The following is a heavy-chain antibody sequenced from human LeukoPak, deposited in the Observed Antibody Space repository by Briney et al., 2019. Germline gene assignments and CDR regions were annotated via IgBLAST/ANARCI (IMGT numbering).Heavy chain of an antibody. Sequence: PGGSLRLSCAASGFTFSSYSMNWVRQAPGKGLEWVSSISSSSSYIYYADSVKDRFTISRDNAKNSLYLQMNSLRAEDTAVYYCAREVVPAAILNWFDPWGQGTLVTVSS. V-gene: IGHV3-21*01. CDR1: GFTFSSYS. J-gene: IGHJ5*02. CDR3: AREVVPAAILNWFDP. CDR2: ISSSSSYI. D-gene: IGHD2-2*01.